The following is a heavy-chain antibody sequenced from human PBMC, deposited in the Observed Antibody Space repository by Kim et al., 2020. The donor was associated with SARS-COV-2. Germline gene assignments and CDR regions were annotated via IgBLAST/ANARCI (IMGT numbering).Heavy chain of an antibody. J-gene: IGHJ3*01. CDR3: ARIWVAGATGY. V-gene: IGHV3-48*03. D-gene: IGHD1-26*01. CDR2: ISNSGATI. CDR1: GFTFSTYE. Sequence: GGSLRLSCAASGFTFSTYEMNWVRQAPGKGLEWISYISNSGATIHYADSVRGRFTISRDNARNSLYLQMSSLRAEDTALYYCARIWVAGATGYWGQGT.